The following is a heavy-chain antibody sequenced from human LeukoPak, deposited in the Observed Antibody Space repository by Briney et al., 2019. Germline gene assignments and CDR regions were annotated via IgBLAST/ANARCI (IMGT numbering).Heavy chain of an antibody. Sequence: PGGSLRLSCAASGFTFSSYGMHWVRQAPGKGLEWVAVISYDGSNKYYADSVKGRFTISRDNSKNTLYLQMNSLRAEDTAVYYCARVSTVTDFDYWGQGTLVTVSS. CDR2: ISYDGSNK. CDR3: ARVSTVTDFDY. CDR1: GFTFSSYG. V-gene: IGHV3-30*03. D-gene: IGHD4-17*01. J-gene: IGHJ4*02.